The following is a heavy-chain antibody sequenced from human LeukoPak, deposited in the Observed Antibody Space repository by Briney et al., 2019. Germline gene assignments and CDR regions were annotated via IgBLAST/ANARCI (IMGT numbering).Heavy chain of an antibody. CDR3: ARAQEVTGTVTSNYFDY. Sequence: SETLSLTCAVYGGSFSGYYWSWIRKPPGKGLEWIGEINHSGSTNYNPSLKRRVTISVDTSKNEFSLKLSSVTAADTAVYYCARAQEVTGTVTSNYFDYWGQGTLVTVSS. D-gene: IGHD4-17*01. CDR1: GGSFSGYY. J-gene: IGHJ4*02. V-gene: IGHV4-34*01. CDR2: INHSGST.